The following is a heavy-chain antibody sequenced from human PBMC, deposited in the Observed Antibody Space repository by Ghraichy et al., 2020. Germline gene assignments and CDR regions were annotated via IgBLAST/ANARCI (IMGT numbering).Heavy chain of an antibody. V-gene: IGHV3-30*18. CDR2: ISYDGSNK. J-gene: IGHJ4*02. CDR3: AKDDRLDTYYDFWSGNYWGVDY. CDR1: GFTFSSYG. D-gene: IGHD3-3*01. Sequence: LSLTCAASGFTFSSYGMHWVRQAPGKGLEWVAVISYDGSNKYYADSVKGRFTIYRDNSKNTLYLQMNSLRAEDTAVYYCAKDDRLDTYYDFWSGNYWGVDYWGQGTLVTVSS.